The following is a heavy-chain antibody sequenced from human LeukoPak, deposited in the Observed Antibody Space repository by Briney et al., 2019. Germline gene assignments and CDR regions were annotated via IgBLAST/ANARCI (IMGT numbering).Heavy chain of an antibody. CDR3: VRGSTLRHYQY. CDR1: GGSVTKYY. V-gene: IGHV4-39*01. Sequence: KPSETLSLTCTVSGGSVTKYYWGWIRRPPGKGLEWIGSIYYSGSTYYNPSLKSRVTVSVDTSKTQFSLKLSSVTAADTAVYYCVRGSTLRHYQYWGQGTLVTVSS. J-gene: IGHJ4*02. CDR2: IYYSGST. D-gene: IGHD3-16*01.